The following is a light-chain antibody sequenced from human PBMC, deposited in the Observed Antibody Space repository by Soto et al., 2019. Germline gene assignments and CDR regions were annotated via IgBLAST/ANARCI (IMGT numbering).Light chain of an antibody. CDR2: VAS. CDR3: QQFGGSPRLS. Sequence: EVVLTQSPGTLSLSPGERATLSCRASQNVRNNYLSWYQHKPGQAPRLLIYVASSRATGVPDRFSGSGSGTDFTLTITILEPEDSAVYYCQQFGGSPRLSFGGGTKVEI. V-gene: IGKV3-20*01. CDR1: QNVRNNY. J-gene: IGKJ4*01.